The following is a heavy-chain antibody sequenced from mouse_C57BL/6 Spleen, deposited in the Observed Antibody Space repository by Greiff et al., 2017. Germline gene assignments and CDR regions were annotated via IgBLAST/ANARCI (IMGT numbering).Heavy chain of an antibody. Sequence: EVKLVESGGGLVQPGGSMKLSCAASGFTFSDAWMDWVRQSPEKGLEWVAEIRNKANNHATYYAESVKGRFTISRDDSKSSVYLQMNSLRAEDTGIYYCTRRSSYYYGSSYWYFDVWGTGTTVTVSS. CDR1: GFTFSDAW. D-gene: IGHD1-1*01. CDR2: IRNKANNHAT. CDR3: TRRSSYYYGSSYWYFDV. J-gene: IGHJ1*03. V-gene: IGHV6-6*01.